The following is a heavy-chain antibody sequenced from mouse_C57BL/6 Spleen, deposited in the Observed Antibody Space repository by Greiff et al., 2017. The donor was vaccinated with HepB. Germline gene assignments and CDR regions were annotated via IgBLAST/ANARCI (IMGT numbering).Heavy chain of an antibody. Sequence: VKLMESGAELVKPGASVKLSCKASGYTFTSYWMQWVNQRPGQGLEWIGEIDPSDSYPNYNQKSKCKATLTVDPSSNTAYMQLSSLTSADSAVYYCARRSRYYCSRDWYFDVWGTGTTVTVSS. CDR2: IDPSDSYP. CDR1: GYTFTSYW. V-gene: IGHV1-50*01. CDR3: ARRSRYYCSRDWYFDV. J-gene: IGHJ1*03. D-gene: IGHD1-1*01.